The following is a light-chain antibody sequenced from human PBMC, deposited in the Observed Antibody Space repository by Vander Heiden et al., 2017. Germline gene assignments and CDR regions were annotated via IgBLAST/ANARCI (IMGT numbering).Light chain of an antibody. J-gene: IGKJ2*01. Sequence: EIVMTHPPATLSVSPGEGVTLSCRASQSVSSNLAWYQQKHGQPPRLLIYGASTRASGIPARFSGSGFGTYFILTINSLQSEDFAIYYCQQYNNWPPYTFGQGTKLEIK. V-gene: IGKV3-15*01. CDR3: QQYNNWPPYT. CDR1: QSVSSN. CDR2: GAS.